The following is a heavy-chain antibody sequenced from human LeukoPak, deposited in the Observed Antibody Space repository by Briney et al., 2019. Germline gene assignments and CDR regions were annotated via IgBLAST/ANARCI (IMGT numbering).Heavy chain of an antibody. V-gene: IGHV3-21*01. J-gene: IGHJ4*02. Sequence: GGSLRLSCAASGFTFSSYNMNWVRQAPGKGLEWVSYISSSGSYIYHADSVKGRFTISRDNARSSLFLQMDGLRADDTAVYYCARDSPITVAVPAAVDYWGQGTLVTVSS. D-gene: IGHD2-2*01. CDR2: ISSSGSYI. CDR1: GFTFSSYN. CDR3: ARDSPITVAVPAAVDY.